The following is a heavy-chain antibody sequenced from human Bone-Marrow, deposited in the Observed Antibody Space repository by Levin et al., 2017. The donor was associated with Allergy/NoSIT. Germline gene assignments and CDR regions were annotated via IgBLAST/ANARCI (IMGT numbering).Heavy chain of an antibody. J-gene: IGHJ5*01. V-gene: IGHV3-30*01. Sequence: GGSLRLSCAASGFRFSNYAMHWVRQAPGRGLEWVAVISYDGNNQYYEESVEGRFTISRDNSKNTLYLQMKSLRAEDTAVYFCARDPIHYCSSFNCYNTLFDSWGVGTLVTVSS. CDR1: GFRFSNYA. CDR2: ISYDGNNQ. D-gene: IGHD2-2*02. CDR3: ARDPIHYCSSFNCYNTLFDS.